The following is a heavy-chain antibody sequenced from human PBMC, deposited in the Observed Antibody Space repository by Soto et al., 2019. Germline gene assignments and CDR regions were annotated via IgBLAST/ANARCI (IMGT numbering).Heavy chain of an antibody. Sequence: ASAKLSCKASGYSFTSYAMQWVRQAPGQRNEWMGWINAGNGNTKYSQKFQGRVTITRDTSASTAYMELSSLRSEDTAVYYCASPDIVVVPAARQDHYYYYGMDVWSQGTLVTVSS. CDR2: INAGNGNT. CDR3: ASPDIVVVPAARQDHYYYYGMDV. J-gene: IGHJ6*01. D-gene: IGHD2-2*01. V-gene: IGHV1-3*01. CDR1: GYSFTSYA.